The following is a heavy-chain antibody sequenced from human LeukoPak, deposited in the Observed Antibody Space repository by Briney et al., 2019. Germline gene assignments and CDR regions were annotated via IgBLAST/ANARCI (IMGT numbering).Heavy chain of an antibody. Sequence: PSETLSLTCTVSGGSISSYYWSWIRQPPGKGLEWIGYIYYSGSTNYNPSLKSRVTISVDTSKNQFSLKLSSVTAADTAVYYCARGHNQPLQSYFDYGGQGTLVTVSS. D-gene: IGHD5-24*01. V-gene: IGHV4-59*01. CDR1: GGSISSYY. CDR3: ARGHNQPLQSYFDY. J-gene: IGHJ4*02. CDR2: IYYSGST.